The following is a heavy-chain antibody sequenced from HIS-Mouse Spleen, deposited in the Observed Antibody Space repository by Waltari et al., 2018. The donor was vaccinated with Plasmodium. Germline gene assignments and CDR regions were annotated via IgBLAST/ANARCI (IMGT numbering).Heavy chain of an antibody. D-gene: IGHD3-3*01. CDR1: GFPVSSNY. CDR3: ARVTSYYDFWSGLDY. CDR2: IYSGGRT. J-gene: IGHJ4*02. Sequence: EVQLVESGGGLVQPGGSLRLSCAASGFPVSSNYMIWVGQAPGKGLEWSSVIYSGGRTYYADSVKCRFTSSRDNAKNTLYLQMNSLRAEDTAVYYCARVTSYYDFWSGLDYWGQGTLVTVSS. V-gene: IGHV3-66*01.